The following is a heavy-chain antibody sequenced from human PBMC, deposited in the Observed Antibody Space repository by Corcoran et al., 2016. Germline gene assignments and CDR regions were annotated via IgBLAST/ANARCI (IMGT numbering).Heavy chain of an antibody. CDR3: AVGKGAVRIIFVDY. CDR1: GGTFSSYA. CDR2: IIPIFGTA. V-gene: IGHV1-69*01. Sequence: QVQLVQSGAEVKKPGSSVKVSCKASGGTFSSYAINWVRQAPGQGLEWIGGIIPIFGTANYAQKFQGRVTINEDESTSTAYMELSSLRSEDTAVYYCAVGKGAVRIIFVDYGGQGTLVTVSS. J-gene: IGHJ4*02. D-gene: IGHD3-10*01.